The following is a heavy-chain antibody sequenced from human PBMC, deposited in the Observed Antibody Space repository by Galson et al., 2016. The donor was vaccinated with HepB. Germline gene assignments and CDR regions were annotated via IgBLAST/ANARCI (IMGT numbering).Heavy chain of an antibody. CDR3: AKHVAVAGSYYYYHFGVDV. Sequence: SETLSLTCAVSGDSISSTSWWTWVRQTPGKGLEWIGEIYLSGGTKYSPSLKSRVTISIDTSKSQFSLKLSSVTAADTAVYYCAKHVAVAGSYYYYHFGVDVWGQGTTVTVSS. J-gene: IGHJ6*02. D-gene: IGHD6-13*01. CDR2: IYLSGGT. V-gene: IGHV4-4*02. CDR1: GDSISSTSW.